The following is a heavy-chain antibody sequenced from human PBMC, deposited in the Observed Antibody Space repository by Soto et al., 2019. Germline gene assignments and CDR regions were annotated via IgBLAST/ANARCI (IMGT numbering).Heavy chain of an antibody. CDR1: GGTFSSYA. CDR3: ARARGGYSWDYYGMDV. Sequence: QVQLVQSGAEVKKPGSSVKVSCKASGGTFSSYAISWVRQAPGQGLEWMGGILPIFGTANYAQKFQGRVTITADESTSTGYRELSSLRSEDTAVYYCARARGGYSWDYYGMDVWGQGTTVTVSS. V-gene: IGHV1-69*01. CDR2: ILPIFGTA. D-gene: IGHD1-26*01. J-gene: IGHJ6*02.